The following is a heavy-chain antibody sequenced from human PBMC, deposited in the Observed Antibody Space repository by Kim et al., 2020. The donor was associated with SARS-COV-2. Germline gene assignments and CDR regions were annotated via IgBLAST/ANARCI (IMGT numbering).Heavy chain of an antibody. D-gene: IGHD2-15*01. Sequence: SVKGRFTISGDTSKNTLYLQMNSLRAEDTAVYYCARDRYCSGGSCYSFDYWGQGTLVTVSS. CDR3: ARDRYCSGGSCYSFDY. J-gene: IGHJ4*02. V-gene: IGHV3-30*07.